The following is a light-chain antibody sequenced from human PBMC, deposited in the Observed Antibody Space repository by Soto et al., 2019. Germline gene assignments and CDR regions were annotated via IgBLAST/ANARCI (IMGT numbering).Light chain of an antibody. Sequence: EIVLTQSPGTLYLSPGERATLSCRASQSVSSSYLAWYQQKPGQAPRLPIYGASSRATGIPARYSGSGSGTDFTLTISRLEPEDFAVYYCQQHGSSPNTFGQGTKLEIK. CDR3: QQHGSSPNT. V-gene: IGKV3-20*01. J-gene: IGKJ2*01. CDR2: GAS. CDR1: QSVSSSY.